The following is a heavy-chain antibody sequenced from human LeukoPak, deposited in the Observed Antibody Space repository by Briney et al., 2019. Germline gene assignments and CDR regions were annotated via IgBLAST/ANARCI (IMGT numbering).Heavy chain of an antibody. CDR2: IYYSGDT. J-gene: IGHJ4*02. V-gene: IGHV4-39*01. CDR1: GFTFSDHY. Sequence: GSLRLSCAASGFTFSDHYMDWIRQPPGKGLEWVGSIYYSGDTYYNPSLKSRITISVDTSKNQFSLKLSSVTAADTAVYHCARLPDYWGQGTLVTVSS. CDR3: ARLPDY.